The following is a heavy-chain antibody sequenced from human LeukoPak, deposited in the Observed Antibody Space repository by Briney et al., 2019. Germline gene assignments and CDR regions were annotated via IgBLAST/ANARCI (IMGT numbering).Heavy chain of an antibody. CDR3: ARGRYFDWLLNFDY. J-gene: IGHJ4*02. D-gene: IGHD3-9*01. CDR2: ISSSGSTI. CDR1: GFTFSSYE. V-gene: IGHV3-48*03. Sequence: GGSLRLSCAASGFTFSSYEMNWVRQAPGKGLEWVSYISSSGSTIYYAGSVKGRFTISRDNAKNSLYLQMNSLRAEDTAVYYCARGRYFDWLLNFDYWGQGTLVTVSS.